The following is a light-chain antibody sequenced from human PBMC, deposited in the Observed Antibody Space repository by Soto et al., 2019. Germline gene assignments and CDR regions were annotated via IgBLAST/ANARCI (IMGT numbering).Light chain of an antibody. J-gene: IGKJ4*01. V-gene: IGKV1-9*01. CDR1: QGISKF. CDR3: QQLESYPST. CDR2: AAS. Sequence: IHLTQARSFLCEYLVNRVTITFRASQGISKFLAWYQQKPGKAPKLLIYAASTLESGVPSRFSGSVSGTDFTLTISSLQPEDFATYYCQQLESYPSTFGGGTKVDIK.